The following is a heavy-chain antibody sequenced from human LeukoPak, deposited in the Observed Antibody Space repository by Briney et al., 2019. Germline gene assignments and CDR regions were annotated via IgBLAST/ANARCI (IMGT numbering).Heavy chain of an antibody. CDR2: ISSSSSYI. V-gene: IGHV3-21*01. CDR1: GFTFSSYA. D-gene: IGHD2-15*01. Sequence: GGSLRLSCAASGFTFSSYAMSWVRQAPGKGLEWVSSISSSSSYIYYADSVKGRFTISRDNAKNSLYLQMNSLRAEDTAVYYCARSGGKGYCSGGSCSAFDIWGQGTMVTVSS. CDR3: ARSGGKGYCSGGSCSAFDI. J-gene: IGHJ3*02.